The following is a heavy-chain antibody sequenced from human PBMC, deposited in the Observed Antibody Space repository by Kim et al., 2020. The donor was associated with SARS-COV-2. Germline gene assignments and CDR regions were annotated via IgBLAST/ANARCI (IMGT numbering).Heavy chain of an antibody. CDR3: ARGSYSYGYYFDY. V-gene: IGHV3-30*01. J-gene: IGHJ4*02. Sequence: YADSVKGRFTISRDNSKNTLYLQMNSLRAEDTAVYYCARGSYSYGYYFDYWGQGTLVTVSS. D-gene: IGHD5-18*01.